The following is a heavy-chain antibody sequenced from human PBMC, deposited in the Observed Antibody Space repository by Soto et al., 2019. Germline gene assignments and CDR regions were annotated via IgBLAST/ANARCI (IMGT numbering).Heavy chain of an antibody. D-gene: IGHD3-10*01. Sequence: QLVETGGGLIQPGTSLTLSCAASGFSVSRNYMTWVRRAPGKGLEWVSFVYSGGATFYADSVKGRFILSRDDSQNTMYLQMNNLRDEDTAVYYCARVPGRFWGRGTLVTVAS. CDR1: GFSVSRNY. J-gene: IGHJ4*02. CDR2: VYSGGAT. V-gene: IGHV3-53*02. CDR3: ARVPGRF.